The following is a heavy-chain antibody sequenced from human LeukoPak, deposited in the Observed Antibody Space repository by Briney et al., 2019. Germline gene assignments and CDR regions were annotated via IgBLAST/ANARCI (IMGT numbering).Heavy chain of an antibody. CDR3: ARWNYYDLIRAFDI. V-gene: IGHV4-59*12. D-gene: IGHD3-22*01. Sequence: PSETLSLTCSVSGGSLSSYYWIWTRQPPGKGLEYIGYIFYSGQTNYNPSLKNRVTISVDTSKNEFSLNLSSVTAADTAVYCFARWNYYDLIRAFDIWGRGTMVTVSS. CDR2: IFYSGQT. CDR1: GGSLSSYY. J-gene: IGHJ3*02.